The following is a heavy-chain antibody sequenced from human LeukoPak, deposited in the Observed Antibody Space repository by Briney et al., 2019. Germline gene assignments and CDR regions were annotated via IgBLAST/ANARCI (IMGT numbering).Heavy chain of an antibody. D-gene: IGHD6-13*01. V-gene: IGHV3-30*02. J-gene: IGHJ4*02. Sequence: PGGSLRLSCAASGFTFSSYGMHWVRQAPGKGLEWVAFIRYDGSNKYYADSVKGRFTISRDNSKNTLYLQMNSLRAEDTAVYYCAKDRQAAADMDYWGQGTLVTVSS. CDR1: GFTFSSYG. CDR3: AKDRQAAADMDY. CDR2: IRYDGSNK.